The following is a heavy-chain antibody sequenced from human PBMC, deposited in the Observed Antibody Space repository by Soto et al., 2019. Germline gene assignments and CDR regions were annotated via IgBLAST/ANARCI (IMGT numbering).Heavy chain of an antibody. J-gene: IGHJ5*02. CDR1: GGTFSSYA. D-gene: IGHD6-13*01. CDR3: ARVLPAGIAAAGGEGYNWFDP. V-gene: IGHV1-69*13. Sequence: GASVKVSCKASGGTFSSYAISWVRQAPGQRLEWMGGIIPIFGTANYAQKFQGRVTITADESTSTAYMELNSLRAEDTAVYYCARVLPAGIAAAGGEGYNWFDPWGQGTLVTVSS. CDR2: IIPIFGTA.